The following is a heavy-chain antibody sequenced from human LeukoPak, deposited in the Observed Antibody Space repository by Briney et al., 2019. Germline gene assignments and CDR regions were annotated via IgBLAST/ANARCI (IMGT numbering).Heavy chain of an antibody. Sequence: ASVKVSCKASGYTFTNNDINWVRQATGQGLEWMGGIIPIFGTANYAQKFQGRVTITTDESTSTAYMELSSLRSEDTAVYYCARVNGLTVDYWGQGTLVTVSS. CDR1: GYTFTNND. D-gene: IGHD3-9*01. J-gene: IGHJ4*02. CDR2: IIPIFGTA. CDR3: ARVNGLTVDY. V-gene: IGHV1-69*05.